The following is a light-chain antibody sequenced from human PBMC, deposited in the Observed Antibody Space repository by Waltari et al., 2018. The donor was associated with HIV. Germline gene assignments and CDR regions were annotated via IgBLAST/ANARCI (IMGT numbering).Light chain of an antibody. CDR3: GTWDSSLSGVV. Sequence: QSVLTQPPSVSAAPGQKVTISCSGSSSNIGKNFVSWYKQLPGAAPKPRIYDNNKRPAVSPDRFSGSKSGTSATLGITGLQTGDEADYYCGTWDSSLSGVVFGGGTKLTVL. J-gene: IGLJ2*01. V-gene: IGLV1-51*01. CDR1: SSNIGKNF. CDR2: DNN.